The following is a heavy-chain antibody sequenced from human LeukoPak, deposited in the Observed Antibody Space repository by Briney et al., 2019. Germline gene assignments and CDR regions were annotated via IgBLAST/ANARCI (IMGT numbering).Heavy chain of an antibody. Sequence: PGGSLRLSCAASGFTFINYAMSWVRQAPGKGLEWVSAISGSGGSTYYADSVKGRFTISRDNSKNTLYLQMNSLRAEDTAVYYCAKVCRGVLGYGSGSYFDYWGQGTLVTVSS. V-gene: IGHV3-23*01. J-gene: IGHJ4*02. D-gene: IGHD3-10*01. CDR1: GFTFINYA. CDR2: ISGSGGST. CDR3: AKVCRGVLGYGSGSYFDY.